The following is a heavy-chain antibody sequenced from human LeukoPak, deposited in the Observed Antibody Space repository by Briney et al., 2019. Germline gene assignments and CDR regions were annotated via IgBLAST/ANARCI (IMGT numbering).Heavy chain of an antibody. CDR1: GDSFSSNSAA. V-gene: IGHV6-1*01. CDR2: AYYRSKWYN. D-gene: IGHD6-13*01. CDR3: ARVETAGYYFDY. Sequence: SQTLSLTCAISGDSFSSNSAAWSWIRQSPSRGLEWLGRAYYRSKWYNNYAVSVKSRITINPDTSKNQFSLQLNSVTPEDTAVYYCARVETAGYYFDYWGQGTLVTVSS. J-gene: IGHJ4*02.